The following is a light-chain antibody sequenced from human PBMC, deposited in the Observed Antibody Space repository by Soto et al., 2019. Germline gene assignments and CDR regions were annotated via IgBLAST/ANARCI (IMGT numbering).Light chain of an antibody. CDR2: GSS. Sequence: EIVLTQSPDTLSLSPGESATLSCRASQSVSSNYLACYKQKPGKAPRLLTYGSSSRATDVPDRFSGSGSGTAFTLTISRLEPEDFSVFYCQHYHNSITFGQGTRLEIE. CDR1: QSVSSNY. CDR3: QHYHNSIT. J-gene: IGKJ5*01. V-gene: IGKV3-20*01.